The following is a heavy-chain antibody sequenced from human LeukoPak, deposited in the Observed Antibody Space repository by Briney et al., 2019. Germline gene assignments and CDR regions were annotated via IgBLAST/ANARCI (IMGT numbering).Heavy chain of an antibody. CDR3: TTDRRRDWSDLLLWFGESDY. Sequence: GGSLRLSCAASGFTFSSYAMSWVRQAPGKGLEWVSAISGSGGSTYYADSVKGRFTISRDNSKNTLYLQMNSLKTEDTAVYYCTTDRRRDWSDLLLWFGESDYWGQGTLVTVSS. V-gene: IGHV3-23*01. CDR2: ISGSGGST. CDR1: GFTFSSYA. D-gene: IGHD3-10*01. J-gene: IGHJ4*02.